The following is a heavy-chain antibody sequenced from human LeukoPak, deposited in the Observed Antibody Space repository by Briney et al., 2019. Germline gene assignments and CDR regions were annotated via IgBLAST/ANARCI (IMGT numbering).Heavy chain of an antibody. CDR2: ISSSSSYI. CDR1: GFTFSSYS. V-gene: IGHV3-21*01. J-gene: IGHJ6*04. Sequence: GGSLRLSCAASGFTFSSYSMNWVRQAPGKGLEWVSSISSSSSYIYYADSMKGRFTISRDNSKNTLYLRMNSLRAEDTAVYYCAKYIGLLDYYYYGMDVWGKGTTVTVSS. CDR3: AKYIGLLDYYYYGMDV. D-gene: IGHD2-8*01.